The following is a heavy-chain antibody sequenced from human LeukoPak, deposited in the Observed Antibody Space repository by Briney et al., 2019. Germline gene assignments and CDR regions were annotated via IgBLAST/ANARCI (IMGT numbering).Heavy chain of an antibody. CDR1: GFTVSSNY. Sequence: GGSLRLSCAASGFTVSSNYMSWVRQAPGKGLEWVSVIYSGGSTYYTDSVKGRFTISRDNSKNTLYLQMNSLRAEDTAVYYCAGSATMVRGVLFDYWGQGTLVTVSS. V-gene: IGHV3-66*01. CDR3: AGSATMVRGVLFDY. CDR2: IYSGGST. J-gene: IGHJ4*02. D-gene: IGHD3-10*01.